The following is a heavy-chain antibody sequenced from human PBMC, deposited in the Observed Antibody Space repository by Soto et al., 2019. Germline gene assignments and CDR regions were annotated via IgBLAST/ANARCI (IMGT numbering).Heavy chain of an antibody. CDR1: GYRFTTDW. CDR3: ARLKTKLPAPSNWFDP. CDR2: IYPGDSYT. J-gene: IGHJ5*02. Sequence: GESLKISCKGSGYRFTTDWIGWVRQMPGKGLEWMGIIYPGDSYTRYSPSFQGQVTISADRSISTAYLQWSSLKASDTAMYYCARLKTKLPAPSNWFDPWGQGTLVTVSS. D-gene: IGHD1-26*01. V-gene: IGHV5-51*01.